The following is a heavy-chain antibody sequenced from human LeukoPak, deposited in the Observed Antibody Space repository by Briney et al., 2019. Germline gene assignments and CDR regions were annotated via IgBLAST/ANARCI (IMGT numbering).Heavy chain of an antibody. V-gene: IGHV3-11*01. CDR3: AREMGGDYGSGTFYDL. CDR2: ISSGGSTI. CDR1: EFVFSDYY. D-gene: IGHD3-10*01. Sequence: GGSLRLSCAASEFVFSDYYMSWVPQAQGKGLEWVSYISSGGSTIYYADSVKGRFTISRDNARNSLYLQMNSLRAEDTAVYYCAREMGGDYGSGTFYDLWGQGNMVTVSS. J-gene: IGHJ5*02.